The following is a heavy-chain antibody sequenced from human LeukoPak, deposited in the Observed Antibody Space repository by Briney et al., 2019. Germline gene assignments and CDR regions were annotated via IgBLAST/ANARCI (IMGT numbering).Heavy chain of an antibody. J-gene: IGHJ6*02. Sequence: PGGSLRLSCAASGFTFSSYGMHWVRQAPGKGLEWVAVIWYDGSNKYYADSVKGRFTISRDNSKNTLYLQMNSLRAEDTAVYYCARDRPYYGMDVWGQGTTVTVSS. CDR1: GFTFSSYG. CDR3: ARDRPYYGMDV. D-gene: IGHD6-6*01. V-gene: IGHV3-33*01. CDR2: IWYDGSNK.